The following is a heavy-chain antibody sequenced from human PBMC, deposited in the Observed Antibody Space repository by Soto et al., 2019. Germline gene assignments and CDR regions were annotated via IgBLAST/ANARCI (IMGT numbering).Heavy chain of an antibody. CDR3: AREDILGVRSFDY. J-gene: IGHJ4*02. D-gene: IGHD3-9*01. Sequence: GGSLRLSCAASGFTFSGYSVNWARQAPGKGLEWVSYISSGSKTIYYAESVKGRFTVSRDNARNSQYLQMNSLRDEDTAVYYCAREDILGVRSFDYWGQGTLVTVSS. CDR1: GFTFSGYS. CDR2: ISSGSKTI. V-gene: IGHV3-48*02.